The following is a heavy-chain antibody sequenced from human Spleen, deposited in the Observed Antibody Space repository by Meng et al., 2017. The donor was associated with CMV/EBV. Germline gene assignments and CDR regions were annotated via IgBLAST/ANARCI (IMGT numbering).Heavy chain of an antibody. J-gene: IGHJ4*02. CDR3: ARGFGLTTVTSYFDS. CDR2: SIPILGTS. Sequence: SGGTISRFAMNWVRQAPGQGLEWLGGSIPILGTSNYARKFLGRVTITTDDSTNTAYLEVRNLKSEDTAVYFCARGFGLTTVTSYFDSWGQGTLVTVSS. V-gene: IGHV1-69*05. CDR1: GGTISRFA. D-gene: IGHD4-17*01.